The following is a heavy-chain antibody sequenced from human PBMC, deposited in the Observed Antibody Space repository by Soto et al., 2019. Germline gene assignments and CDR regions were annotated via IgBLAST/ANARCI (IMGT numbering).Heavy chain of an antibody. CDR1: GFTFSSYA. CDR2: ISYDGSNT. V-gene: IGHV3-30-3*01. D-gene: IGHD6-13*01. J-gene: IGHJ6*02. Sequence: QVQLVESGGGVVQPGRSLRISCAASGFTFSSYAMHWVRQAPGKGLEWVAVISYDGSNTYYADSVKGRFTISRDNSKNTLYLQMNSLRAEDTAVYYCARDLGAYSSSGRYYYGMDVWGQGTTVTVSS. CDR3: ARDLGAYSSSGRYYYGMDV.